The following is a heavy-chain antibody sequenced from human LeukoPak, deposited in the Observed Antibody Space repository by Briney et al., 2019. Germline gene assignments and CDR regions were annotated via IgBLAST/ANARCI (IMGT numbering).Heavy chain of an antibody. CDR2: VRDDGSTK. D-gene: IGHD6-6*01. V-gene: IGHV3-30*02. J-gene: IGHJ4*02. CDR3: AKTVSSSWGFSDS. Sequence: PGGSLRLSCAASGFTFRSYGMHWVRQAPGKGLEWMAFVRDDGSTKYYADSVKGRFTISRDNSKSTLFLQMNSLRAEDTAVYFCAKTVSSSWGFSDSWGQGTLVTVSS. CDR1: GFTFRSYG.